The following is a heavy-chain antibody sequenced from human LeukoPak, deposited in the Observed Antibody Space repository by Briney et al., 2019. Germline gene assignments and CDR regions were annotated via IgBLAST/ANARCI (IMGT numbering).Heavy chain of an antibody. D-gene: IGHD3-16*01. V-gene: IGHV3-74*01. CDR3: ARETLISVDAFDI. CDR2: INSDGSST. J-gene: IGHJ3*02. Sequence: PGGSLRLSCAASGFTLSSYWMHWVRQAPGKGLVWVSRINSDGSSTGYADFVKGRFTISRDNAKNTLYLQMNSLRGEDTAVYYCARETLISVDAFDIWGQGTMVTVSS. CDR1: GFTLSSYW.